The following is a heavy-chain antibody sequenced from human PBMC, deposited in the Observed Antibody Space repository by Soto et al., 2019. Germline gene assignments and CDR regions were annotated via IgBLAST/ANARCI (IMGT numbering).Heavy chain of an antibody. V-gene: IGHV4-61*08. J-gene: IGHJ4*02. Sequence: SETLSLTCTVSGSSVSRGVYYWTWIRQHPGKGLEWIGYIYYSGSTYYNPSLKSRVTISVDTSKNQFSLKLSSVTAADTAVYYCARGLQLVLSRWPLFDYWGQGTLVTVSS. D-gene: IGHD6-13*01. CDR3: ARGLQLVLSRWPLFDY. CDR2: IYYSGST. CDR1: GSSVSRGVYY.